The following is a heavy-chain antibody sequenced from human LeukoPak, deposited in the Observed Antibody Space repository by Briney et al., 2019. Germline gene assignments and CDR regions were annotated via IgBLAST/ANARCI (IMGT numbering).Heavy chain of an antibody. CDR2: IYSGGST. V-gene: IGHV3-53*01. Sequence: PGGSLRLSCAASGFTVSSNYMSWVRQAPGKGLEWVSVIYSGGSTYYADSVKGRITISRDNSKNTLYLQMNSLRAEDTAVYYCATGHYYYYGMDVWGQGTTVTVSS. CDR3: ATGHYYYYGMDV. CDR1: GFTVSSNY. J-gene: IGHJ6*02.